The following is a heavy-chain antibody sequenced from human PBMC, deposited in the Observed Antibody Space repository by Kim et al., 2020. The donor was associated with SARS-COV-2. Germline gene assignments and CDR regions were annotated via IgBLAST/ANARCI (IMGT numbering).Heavy chain of an antibody. J-gene: IGHJ4*02. Sequence: AQKLQGRVTMTRDTSMSTVYMELSRLRADDTALYYCARGARTTTVVTDDYWGQGTMVTVSS. D-gene: IGHD4-17*01. V-gene: IGHV1-2*02. CDR3: ARGARTTTVVTDDY.